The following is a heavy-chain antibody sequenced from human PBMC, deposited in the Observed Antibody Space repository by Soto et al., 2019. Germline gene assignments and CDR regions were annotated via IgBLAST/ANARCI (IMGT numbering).Heavy chain of an antibody. D-gene: IGHD3-3*01. Sequence: PXETLSLACPVDGWSANGNCWSWIRQLPGKGLEWIGEINHTGGTHYNPSLKSRVTMSVDTSKNQFSLRLSSVTAADTAIYYCATRITVFGLLIPPFDHWGQGTQVTVSS. J-gene: IGHJ5*02. CDR1: GWSANGNC. CDR2: INHTGGT. V-gene: IGHV4-34*01. CDR3: ATRITVFGLLIPPFDH.